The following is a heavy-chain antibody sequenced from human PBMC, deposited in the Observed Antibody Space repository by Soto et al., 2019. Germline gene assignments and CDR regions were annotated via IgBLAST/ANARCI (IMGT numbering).Heavy chain of an antibody. CDR1: GFTFDSCG. J-gene: IGHJ4*02. Sequence: RRLSCVASGFTFDSCGMNWVRQAPRKGLEWVAGVSPHAANTYYADSVRGRFIISRDDSRKTVSLDMNSLRGEDSAVYYCPTEGATTTWNFDYWGQGTVVTVSS. D-gene: IGHD1-1*01. CDR2: VSPHAANT. V-gene: IGHV3-23*01. CDR3: PTEGATTTWNFDY.